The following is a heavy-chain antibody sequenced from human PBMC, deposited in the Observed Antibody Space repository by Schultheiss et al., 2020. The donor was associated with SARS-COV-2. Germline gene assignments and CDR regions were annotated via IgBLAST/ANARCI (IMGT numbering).Heavy chain of an antibody. CDR3: ARLMGSYVPLDY. V-gene: IGHV3-33*01. Sequence: GESLKISCAASGFTFSSYGMHWVRQAPGKGLEWVAVIWYDGSNKYYADSVKGRFTISRDNSKNTLYLQMNSLRAEDTAVYYCARLMGSYVPLDYWGQGTLVTVSS. J-gene: IGHJ4*02. CDR1: GFTFSSYG. D-gene: IGHD2-8*01. CDR2: IWYDGSNK.